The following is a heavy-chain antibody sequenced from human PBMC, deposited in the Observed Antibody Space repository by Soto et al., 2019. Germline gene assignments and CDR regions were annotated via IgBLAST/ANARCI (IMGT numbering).Heavy chain of an antibody. CDR1: GFTFISYS. J-gene: IGHJ5*02. CDR3: ARGTVVPAAIGWFGP. Sequence: EVQLVESGGGLVKPGGSLRLSGAASGFTFISYSMNWVAQAPGKGLRGVSSISSSSSYIYYADSVKGRFTIYRDNAKNSLYLQMNSLRAEDTAVYYCARGTVVPAAIGWFGPWGPGTLVTVSS. D-gene: IGHD2-2*01. CDR2: ISSSSSYI. V-gene: IGHV3-21*01.